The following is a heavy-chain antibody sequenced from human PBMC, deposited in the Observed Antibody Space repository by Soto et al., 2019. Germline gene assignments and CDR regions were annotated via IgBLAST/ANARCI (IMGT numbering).Heavy chain of an antibody. D-gene: IGHD3-22*01. CDR2: IIPIFGTA. CDR1: GGTFSSYA. V-gene: IGHV1-69*13. Sequence: ASEKVSCKASGGTFSSYAISWVRQAPGHGLEWMGGIIPIFGTANYAQKFQGRVTITEDESTSTAYMELSSLRSEDTAVYYCARAVTLPEAYYDSSGYYYFDYWGQGTLVTVSS. CDR3: ARAVTLPEAYYDSSGYYYFDY. J-gene: IGHJ4*02.